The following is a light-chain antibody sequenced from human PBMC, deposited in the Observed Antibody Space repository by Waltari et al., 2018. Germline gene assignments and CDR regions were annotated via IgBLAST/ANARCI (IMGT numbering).Light chain of an antibody. CDR2: NNN. J-gene: IGLJ3*02. CDR1: SSNIGAGHD. V-gene: IGLV1-40*01. CDR3: QSYDDSLSGYV. Sequence: QSVLTQPPSVSGAPGQRVTISCTGSSSNIGAGHDVHWYQQLPGRAPRRLISNNNNRAPGGPDRIAGSNSGTSASLVITGLQAEDEAEFYCQSYDDSLSGYVFGGWTKLTVL.